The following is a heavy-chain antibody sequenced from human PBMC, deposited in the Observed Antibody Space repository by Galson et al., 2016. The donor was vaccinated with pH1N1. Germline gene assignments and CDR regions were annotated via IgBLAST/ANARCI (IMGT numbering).Heavy chain of an antibody. J-gene: IGHJ6*02. V-gene: IGHV3-48*03. CDR1: GLTFSGFE. CDR3: ARDYYYYFGMDV. CDR2: ITTSGDSL. Sequence: SLRLSCAASGLTFSGFEMNWVRQAPGKGLEWISYITTSGDSLYYADSVKGRFTISRDNPKNSLYLQMNSLRVEDTAVYYCARDYYYYFGMDVWGQGTTVTVSS.